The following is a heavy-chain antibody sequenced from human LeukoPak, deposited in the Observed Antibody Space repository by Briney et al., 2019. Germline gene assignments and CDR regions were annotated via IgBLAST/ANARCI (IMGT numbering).Heavy chain of an antibody. J-gene: IGHJ5*02. CDR1: GFTFSSYW. CDR3: ARAHPDYGDSLWFEP. Sequence: GGSLTLSCAASGFTFSSYWMSWVRQAPGKGLEWVANIKQDGSEKYYVDSVKGRFTISRDNAKNSLYLQMNSLRAEDTAVYYCARAHPDYGDSLWFEPWGQGTLVTVSS. CDR2: IKQDGSEK. V-gene: IGHV3-7*01. D-gene: IGHD4-17*01.